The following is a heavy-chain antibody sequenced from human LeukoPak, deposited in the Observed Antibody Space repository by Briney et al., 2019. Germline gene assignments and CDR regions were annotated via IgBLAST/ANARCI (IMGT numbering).Heavy chain of an antibody. CDR2: IIPIFGTA. CDR1: GGTFSSYT. D-gene: IGHD1-14*01. Sequence: ASVTVSCKASGGTFSSYTFSWVRQAPGQGLEWMGGIIPIFGTANYAQKFQGRVTITADESTSTAYVELSSLRSEDTAVYYCARAPPGHFDYWGQGTLVTVSS. J-gene: IGHJ4*02. CDR3: ARAPPGHFDY. V-gene: IGHV1-69*13.